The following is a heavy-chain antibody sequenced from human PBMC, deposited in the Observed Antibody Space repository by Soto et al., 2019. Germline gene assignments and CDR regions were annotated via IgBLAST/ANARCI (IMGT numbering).Heavy chain of an antibody. Sequence: GESLKISCQGTGYRFSSSWIGWVRQKPGKGLEWLGNVYPSDSDVRYSPAFEGQVTISADNSINTAYLQLLNLKASDTAVYYCARVVPGAEAWFGPWGQGTLVTVSS. CDR1: GYRFSSSW. CDR2: VYPSDSDV. D-gene: IGHD2-2*01. J-gene: IGHJ5*02. V-gene: IGHV5-51*01. CDR3: ARVVPGAEAWFGP.